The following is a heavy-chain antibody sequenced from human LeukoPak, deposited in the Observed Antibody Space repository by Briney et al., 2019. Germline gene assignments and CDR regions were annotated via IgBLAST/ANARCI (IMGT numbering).Heavy chain of an antibody. CDR1: GFTFRNYA. CDR3: AKGIQWELPLEY. J-gene: IGHJ4*02. D-gene: IGHD1-26*01. V-gene: IGHV3-23*01. Sequence: PGGSLRLSCAASGFTFRNYAMSCVRQAPGKGLEWVSVISGRGDKTYYAGPAKGRFTISRDNSKNTLYLQMNSLRDVHTAIYYCAKGIQWELPLEYWGQGTLVTVSS. CDR2: ISGRGDKT.